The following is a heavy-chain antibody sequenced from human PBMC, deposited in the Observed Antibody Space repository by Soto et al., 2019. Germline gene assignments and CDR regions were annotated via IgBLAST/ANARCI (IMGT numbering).Heavy chain of an antibody. D-gene: IGHD3-22*01. Sequence: SETLSLTCVVYGGSFSDYYWSWIRQPPGKGLEWMGEINQSASTNYNPSHKSRVTISVDTSQNHSSLKLSSMTAADTAVYYCARGPCFSGTSSYWVTNYYYGLDVWGQGTTVTVSS. CDR1: GGSFSDYY. CDR3: ARGPCFSGTSSYWVTNYYYGLDV. CDR2: INQSAST. V-gene: IGHV4-34*01. J-gene: IGHJ6*02.